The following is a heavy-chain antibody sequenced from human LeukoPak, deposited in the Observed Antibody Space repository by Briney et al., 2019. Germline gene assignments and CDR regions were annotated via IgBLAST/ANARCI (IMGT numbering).Heavy chain of an antibody. CDR2: IYSGDTT. CDR3: ARGGITPYCSSTSCPAAHFDY. J-gene: IGHJ4*02. V-gene: IGHV3-53*04. CDR1: GFTVSSNF. Sequence: PGGSLRLSCAASGFTVSSNFMCWVRQAPGKGLEWVSVIYSGDTTHYADSVKGRFTISRHNSENTLYLQMSNLRAEDTAVYYCARGGITPYCSSTSCPAAHFDYWGQGTLVTVSS. D-gene: IGHD2-2*01.